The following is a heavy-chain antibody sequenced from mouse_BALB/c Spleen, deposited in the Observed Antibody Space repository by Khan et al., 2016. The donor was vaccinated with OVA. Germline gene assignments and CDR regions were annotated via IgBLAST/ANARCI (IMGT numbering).Heavy chain of an antibody. V-gene: IGHV1S135*01. CDR1: GYSFTSYY. CDR2: IDPFNGGT. D-gene: IGHD2-2*01. CDR3: ARHGYVACFAY. J-gene: IGHJ3*01. Sequence: EVQLQQSGPELMKPGASVKISCKASGYSFTSYYIHWVKQSHGKSLEWIGYIDPFNGGTSYNPKFKGKATLTVDKSSSTAYMHISSLTSDDSAVYYCARHGYVACFAYWGQGTLVTVSA.